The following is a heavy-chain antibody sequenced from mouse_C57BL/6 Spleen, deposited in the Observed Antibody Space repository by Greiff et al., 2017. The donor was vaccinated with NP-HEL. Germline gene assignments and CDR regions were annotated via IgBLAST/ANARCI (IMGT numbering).Heavy chain of an antibody. V-gene: IGHV1-75*01. CDR1: GYTFTDYY. D-gene: IGHD1-1*01. J-gene: IGHJ2*01. CDR2: IFPGSGST. Sequence: VQLQQSGPELVKPGASVKISCKASGYTFTDYYINWVKQRPGQGLEWIGWIFPGSGSTYYNEKFKGKATLTVDKSSSTAYMLLRSLTSADSAVYFCARYDLGYGSSLYFDYWGQGTTLTVSS. CDR3: ARYDLGYGSSLYFDY.